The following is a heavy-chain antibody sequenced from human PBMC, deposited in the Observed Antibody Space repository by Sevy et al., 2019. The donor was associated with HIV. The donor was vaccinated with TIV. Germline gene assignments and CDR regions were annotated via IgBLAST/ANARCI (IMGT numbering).Heavy chain of an antibody. J-gene: IGHJ4*02. Sequence: GGSLRLSCAASGFTFSSYWMHWVRQAPGKGLVWVSRINSDGSSTSYADSVKGRVTISRDKAKNTRYLQMNSLRADDTAVYYCARVNSSSGGFLYYFDYWGQGTLVTVSS. CDR3: ARVNSSSGGFLYYFDY. V-gene: IGHV3-74*01. CDR2: INSDGSST. CDR1: GFTFSSYW. D-gene: IGHD6-6*01.